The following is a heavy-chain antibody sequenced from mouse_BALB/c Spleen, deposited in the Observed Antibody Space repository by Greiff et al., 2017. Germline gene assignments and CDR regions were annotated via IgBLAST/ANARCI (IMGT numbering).Heavy chain of an antibody. Sequence: EVMLVESGGGLVKPGGSLKLSCAASGFTFSSYAMSWVRQTPEKRLEWVATISDGGSYTYYPDSVKGRFTISRDNAKNNLYLQMSSLKSEDTAMYYCARDYYGSSPWFAYWGQGTLVTVSA. V-gene: IGHV5-6*03. J-gene: IGHJ3*01. D-gene: IGHD1-1*01. CDR3: ARDYYGSSPWFAY. CDR1: GFTFSSYA. CDR2: ISDGGSYT.